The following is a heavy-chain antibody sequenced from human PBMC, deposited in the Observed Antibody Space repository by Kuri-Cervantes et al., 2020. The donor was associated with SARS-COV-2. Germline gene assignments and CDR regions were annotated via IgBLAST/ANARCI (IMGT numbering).Heavy chain of an antibody. Sequence: SETLSLTCTVSGGSISSSSYYWGWIRQPPGKGLEWIGSIYYSGSTYYNPSLKSRVTISVDTSKNQFSLKLSSVTAADTAVYYCARGCDYRPYYYYYYMDVWGKGTTVTVSS. CDR1: GGSISSSSYY. D-gene: IGHD4-11*01. V-gene: IGHV4-39*01. J-gene: IGHJ6*03. CDR2: IYYSGST. CDR3: ARGCDYRPYYYYYYMDV.